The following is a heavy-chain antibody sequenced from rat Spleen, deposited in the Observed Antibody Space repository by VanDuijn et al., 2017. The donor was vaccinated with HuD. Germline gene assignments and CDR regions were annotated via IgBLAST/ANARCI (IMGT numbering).Heavy chain of an antibody. D-gene: IGHD4-3*01. Sequence: EVQLAESGGGLVQPGRSLKLSCAASGFTFSNHGTHWIRQAPTKGLEWVASITNTGGSTYYPDSVKGRFTFSRDNAKSTLCLQINSLRSEDTATYYCTRRRGSGYGFAYWGQGTLVTVSS. J-gene: IGHJ3*01. V-gene: IGHV5-19*01. CDR1: GFTFSNHG. CDR3: TRRRGSGYGFAY. CDR2: ITNTGGST.